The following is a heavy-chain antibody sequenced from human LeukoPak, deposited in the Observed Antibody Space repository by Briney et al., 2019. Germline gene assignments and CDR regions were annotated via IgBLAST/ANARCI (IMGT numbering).Heavy chain of an antibody. CDR1: GGSISSYY. V-gene: IGHV4-4*07. CDR2: IYTSGST. CDR3: ARAIALIPTTGRDDAFDI. D-gene: IGHD1-26*01. Sequence: PSETLSLTCTVSGGSISSYYWSWIRQPAGKGLEWIGRIYTSGSTNYNPSLKSRVTISVDTSKNQFSLKLSSVTAADTAVYYCARAIALIPTTGRDDAFDIWGQGTMVTVSS. J-gene: IGHJ3*02.